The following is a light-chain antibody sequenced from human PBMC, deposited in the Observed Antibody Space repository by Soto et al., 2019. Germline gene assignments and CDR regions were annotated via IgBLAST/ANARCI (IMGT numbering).Light chain of an antibody. J-gene: IGLJ1*01. Sequence: QSALTQPPSASGSPGQSVTISCTGTSSDVGGYNYVSWYQQHPGKAPKLMIYEVSKRPSGVPDRLSGSKSGNTASLTVSGLQAEDEADYYCSSYAGSYTSSSVFGTGTKVTVL. CDR2: EVS. CDR3: SSYAGSYTSSSV. CDR1: SSDVGGYNY. V-gene: IGLV2-8*01.